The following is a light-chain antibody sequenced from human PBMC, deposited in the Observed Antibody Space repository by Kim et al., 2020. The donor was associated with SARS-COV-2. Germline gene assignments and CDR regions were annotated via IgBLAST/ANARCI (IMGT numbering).Light chain of an antibody. V-gene: IGKV3-11*01. CDR3: QQRNSWPPAVT. CDR1: QNIDTY. CDR2: DAS. J-gene: IGKJ4*01. Sequence: PGERATRSCRASQNIDTYLSWYQQRPGQAPRLLVYDASNRATGVPDRFSGSGSGTDFTLTISSLEPEDFSIYYCQQRNSWPPAVTFGGGTKVDIK.